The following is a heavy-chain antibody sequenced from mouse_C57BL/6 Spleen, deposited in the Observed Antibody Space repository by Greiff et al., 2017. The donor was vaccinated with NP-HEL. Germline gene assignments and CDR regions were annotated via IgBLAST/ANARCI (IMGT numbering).Heavy chain of an antibody. D-gene: IGHD1-1*01. Sequence: EVQLQQSGAELVRPGASVKLSCTASGFNIKDDYMHWVKQRPEQGLEWIGWIDPENGDTEYASKFQGKATITADTSSNTAYLQLSSLTSEDTAVYYCTTLHYYGSSYDYWGQGTTLTVSS. CDR3: TTLHYYGSSYDY. CDR1: GFNIKDDY. CDR2: IDPENGDT. V-gene: IGHV14-4*01. J-gene: IGHJ2*01.